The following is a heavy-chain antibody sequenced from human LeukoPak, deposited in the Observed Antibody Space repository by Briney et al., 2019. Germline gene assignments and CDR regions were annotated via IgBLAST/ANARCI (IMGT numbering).Heavy chain of an antibody. V-gene: IGHV1-8*01. CDR2: VNPNSGNT. CDR3: AIKLSSGGY. CDR1: GYTFTSYD. Sequence: ASVKVSCKAPGYTFTSYDINWVRQATGQGLEWMGWVNPNSGNTAYAQKFQGRVTMTRNTSITTAYMELGSLRSEDTAVYYCAIKLSSGGYWGQGTLVTVSS. D-gene: IGHD1-7*01. J-gene: IGHJ4*02.